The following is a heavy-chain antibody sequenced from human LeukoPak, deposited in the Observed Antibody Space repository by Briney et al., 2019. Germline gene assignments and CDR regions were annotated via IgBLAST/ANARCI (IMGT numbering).Heavy chain of an antibody. D-gene: IGHD3-9*01. V-gene: IGHV4-39*07. Sequence: SETLSLTCTVSGGSVSSSSYYWGWIRQPPGKGLEWIGSIYYSGSTYYNPSLKSRVTISVDTSKNQFSLKLSSVTAADTAVYYCAGSKFYNWFDPWGQGTLVTVSS. CDR1: GGSVSSSSYY. J-gene: IGHJ5*02. CDR3: AGSKFYNWFDP. CDR2: IYYSGST.